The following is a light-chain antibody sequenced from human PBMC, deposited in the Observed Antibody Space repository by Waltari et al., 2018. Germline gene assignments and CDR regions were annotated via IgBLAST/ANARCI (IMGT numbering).Light chain of an antibody. Sequence: QSALTQPRSVSGPPGQSVTLSRTGTNSDVGAYNYVSWYQQRPGTAPKLVIYDVDKRPSGVPDRFSGSKAGNTASLTISGLQTDDEADYYCCSYAGRYTSVFGGGTKVTVL. J-gene: IGLJ2*01. V-gene: IGLV2-11*01. CDR3: CSYAGRYTSV. CDR2: DVD. CDR1: NSDVGAYNY.